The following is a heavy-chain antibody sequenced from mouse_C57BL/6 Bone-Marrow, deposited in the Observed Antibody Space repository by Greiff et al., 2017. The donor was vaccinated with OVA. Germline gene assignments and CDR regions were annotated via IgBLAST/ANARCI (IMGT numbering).Heavy chain of an antibody. J-gene: IGHJ4*01. CDR2: INPNNGGT. CDR1: GYTFTDYY. D-gene: IGHD3-2*02. CDR3: ARVTAQAPYAMDY. V-gene: IGHV1-26*01. Sequence: EVQLQQSGPELMKPGASVKISCKASGYTFTDYYMNWVKQSHGKSLEWIGDINPNNGGTSYNQKFKGKATLTVDKSSSTAYMELRSLTSEDSAVYYCARVTAQAPYAMDYWGQGTSVTVSS.